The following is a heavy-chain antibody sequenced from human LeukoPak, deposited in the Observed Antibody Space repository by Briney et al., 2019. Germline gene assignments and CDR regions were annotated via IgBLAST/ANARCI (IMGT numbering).Heavy chain of an antibody. CDR3: ARDDSYCSSTSCYPYNWFDP. V-gene: IGHV1-2*02. J-gene: IGHJ5*02. CDR2: INPNSGGT. CDR1: GYTFTGYD. D-gene: IGHD2-2*01. Sequence: GASVKGSCKASGYTFTGYDIHWVRQAPGQGLAWMGWINPNSGGTNYAQKFQGRVTMTRDTSISTAYMELSRLRSDDTAVYYCARDDSYCSSTSCYPYNWFDPWGQGTLVTVSS.